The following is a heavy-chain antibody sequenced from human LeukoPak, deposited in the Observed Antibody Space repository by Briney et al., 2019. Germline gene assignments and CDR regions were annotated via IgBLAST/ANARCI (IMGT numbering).Heavy chain of an antibody. CDR1: GFTFSNAW. CDR2: IYYSGST. V-gene: IGHV4-59*01. J-gene: IGHJ4*02. Sequence: AGGSLRLSCAASGFTFSNAWMSWIRQPPGKGLEWIGYIYYSGSTNYNPSLKSRVTISVDTSKNQFSLKLSSVTAADTAVYYCARARGYSYGYLYYFDYWGQGTLVTVSS. D-gene: IGHD5-18*01. CDR3: ARARGYSYGYLYYFDY.